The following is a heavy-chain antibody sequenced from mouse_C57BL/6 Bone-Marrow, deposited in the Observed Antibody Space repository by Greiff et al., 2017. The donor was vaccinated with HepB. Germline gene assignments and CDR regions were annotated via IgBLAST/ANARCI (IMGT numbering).Heavy chain of an antibody. CDR2: IYPGDGDT. D-gene: IGHD2-4*01. V-gene: IGHV1-82*01. CDR1: GYAFSSSW. J-gene: IGHJ3*01. Sequence: QVQLKQSGPELVKPGASVKISCKASGYAFSSSWMNWVKQRPGKGLEWIGRIYPGDGDTNYNGKFKGKATLTADKSSSTAYMQLSSLTSEDSAVYFCAFIYYDYDFAYWGQGTLVTVSA. CDR3: AFIYYDYDFAY.